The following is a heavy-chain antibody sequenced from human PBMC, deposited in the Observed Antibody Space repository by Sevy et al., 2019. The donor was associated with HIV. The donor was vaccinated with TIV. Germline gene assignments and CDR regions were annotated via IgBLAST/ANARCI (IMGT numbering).Heavy chain of an antibody. CDR1: GFTFDDYA. CDR2: ISWESGSI. Sequence: SLKISCAASGFTFDDYAMHWVRQAPGKGLEWVSGISWESGSIGYADSVKGRFTISRDNAKNSLYLQMNSLRADDTALYYCAKEVYGGIAAAGTGEFDPWGQGTLVTVSS. CDR3: AKEVYGGIAAAGTGEFDP. J-gene: IGHJ5*02. V-gene: IGHV3-9*01. D-gene: IGHD6-13*01.